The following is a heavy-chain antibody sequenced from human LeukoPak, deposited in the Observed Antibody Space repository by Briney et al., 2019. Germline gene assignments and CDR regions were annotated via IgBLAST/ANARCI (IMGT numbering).Heavy chain of an antibody. CDR3: ARNSVTTGYYFDY. J-gene: IGHJ4*02. Sequence: GGSLRRSCAASGFTFGSYSMHWVRQAPGKGLEWVAVISYDGRNTYYAKSVKGRFTISRDDSKNTLYLQMNSLRADDTAVYYCARNSVTTGYYFDYWGQGTLVTVSS. CDR2: ISYDGRNT. D-gene: IGHD4-17*01. CDR1: GFTFGSYS. V-gene: IGHV3-30*04.